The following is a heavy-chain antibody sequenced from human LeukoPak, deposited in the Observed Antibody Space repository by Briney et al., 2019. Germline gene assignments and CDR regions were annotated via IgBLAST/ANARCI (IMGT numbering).Heavy chain of an antibody. J-gene: IGHJ4*02. Sequence: GGSLRLSCAASGFTFDDYGMSWVRQAPGKGLEWVSGINWNGGSTGYADSVKGRFTISRDNSKNTLYLQMNSLRAEDTAVYYCASPGGDYRDYWGQGTLVTVSS. V-gene: IGHV3-20*04. D-gene: IGHD2-21*01. CDR1: GFTFDDYG. CDR2: INWNGGST. CDR3: ASPGGDYRDY.